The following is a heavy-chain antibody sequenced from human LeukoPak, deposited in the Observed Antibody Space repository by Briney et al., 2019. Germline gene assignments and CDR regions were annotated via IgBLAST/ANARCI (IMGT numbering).Heavy chain of an antibody. Sequence: SETLSLTCTVSGGFINSSTYYWGWIRQPPGKGLEWLVSIHYTGSDDYNPSLKSRITISVDTSKNEFSLKVNSVTAADTAVYYCSRHHSGIHSKDDAFDIWGQGTMVTVS. D-gene: IGHD1-26*01. CDR3: SRHHSGIHSKDDAFDI. J-gene: IGHJ3*02. CDR1: GGFINSSTYY. CDR2: IHYTGSD. V-gene: IGHV4-39*01.